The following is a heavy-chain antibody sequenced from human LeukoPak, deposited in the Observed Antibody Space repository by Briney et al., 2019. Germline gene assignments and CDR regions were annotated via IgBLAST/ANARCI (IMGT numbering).Heavy chain of an antibody. J-gene: IGHJ4*02. Sequence: SETLSLTCAVYGGSFSGYYWSWIRQPPGKGLEWIGEINHSGSTNYNPSLKSRVTISVDTSKNQFSLKLSSVTAADTAVYYCARGTYKNMVRGVSHYYFDYWAREPWSPSPQ. D-gene: IGHD3-10*01. V-gene: IGHV4-34*01. CDR2: INHSGST. CDR3: ARGTYKNMVRGVSHYYFDY. CDR1: GGSFSGYY.